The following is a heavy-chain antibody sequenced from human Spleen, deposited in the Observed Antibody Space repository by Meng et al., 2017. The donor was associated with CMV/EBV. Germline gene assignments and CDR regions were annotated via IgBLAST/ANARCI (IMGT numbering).Heavy chain of an antibody. CDR2: IRYDGINK. D-gene: IGHD6-6*01. CDR3: AKDKAAARSDHNYYYYGMDV. Sequence: GESLKISCAASAFTFSNYDMHWVRQAPGKGLEWVAFIRYDGINKYYADSVRGRFTVSRDNSKNTLYLQMNSLRAEDTAVYYCAKDKAAARSDHNYYYYGMDVWGQGTTVTVSS. CDR1: AFTFSNYD. V-gene: IGHV3-30*02. J-gene: IGHJ6*02.